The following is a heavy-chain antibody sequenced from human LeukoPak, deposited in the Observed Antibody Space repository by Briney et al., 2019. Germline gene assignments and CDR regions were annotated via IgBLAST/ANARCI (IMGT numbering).Heavy chain of an antibody. CDR1: GFTFSNYA. D-gene: IGHD1-26*01. CDR3: ARVGATPGAY. J-gene: IGHJ4*02. Sequence: PGGSLRLSCAASGFTFSNYAMSWVRQAPGKGLEWVSSISSSSSYIYYADSVKGRFTISRDNAKNSLYLQMNSLRAEDTAVYYCARVGATPGAYWGQGTLVTVSS. CDR2: ISSSSSYI. V-gene: IGHV3-21*01.